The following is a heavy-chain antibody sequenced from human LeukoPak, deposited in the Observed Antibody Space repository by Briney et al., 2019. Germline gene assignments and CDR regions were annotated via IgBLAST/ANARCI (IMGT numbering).Heavy chain of an antibody. CDR2: MNPNSGNT. D-gene: IGHD6-6*01. V-gene: IGHV1-8*01. CDR1: GYTFTSYD. Sequence: GASVKVSCKASGYTFTSYDINWVRQATGQGLEWMGWMNPNSGNTGYAQKFQGRVTMTRNTSISTVYMELSSLRSEDTAVYYCARGRGAARPFEDWFDPWGQGTLVTVSS. CDR3: ARGRGAARPFEDWFDP. J-gene: IGHJ5*02.